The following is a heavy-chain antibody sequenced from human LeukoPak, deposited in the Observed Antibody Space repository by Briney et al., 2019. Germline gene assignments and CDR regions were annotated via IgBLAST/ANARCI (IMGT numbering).Heavy chain of an antibody. CDR3: AKCGVVPAAKYYYYYYGMDV. J-gene: IGHJ6*02. CDR1: GFTFSSYA. Sequence: GGSLRLSRAASGFTFSSYAMSWVRQAPGKGLEWVSSISDSGGSTYYADSVKGRFTISRDNSKNTLYLQMNSLRAEDTAVYYCAKCGVVPAAKYYYYYYGMDVWGQGTTVTVSS. V-gene: IGHV3-23*01. CDR2: ISDSGGST. D-gene: IGHD2-2*01.